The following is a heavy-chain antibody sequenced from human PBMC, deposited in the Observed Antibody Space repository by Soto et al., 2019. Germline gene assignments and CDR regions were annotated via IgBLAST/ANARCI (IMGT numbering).Heavy chain of an antibody. Sequence: SETLSLTCTVSGGSISSGDYYWSWIRQPPGKGLEWIGYIYYSGSTYYNPSLKSRVTISVDTSKNQFSLKLSSVTAADTAVYYCAARNIAQRTGYADYWGQGTLVTVSS. D-gene: IGHD2-15*01. V-gene: IGHV4-30-4*01. CDR3: AARNIAQRTGYADY. CDR2: IYYSGST. CDR1: GGSISSGDYY. J-gene: IGHJ4*02.